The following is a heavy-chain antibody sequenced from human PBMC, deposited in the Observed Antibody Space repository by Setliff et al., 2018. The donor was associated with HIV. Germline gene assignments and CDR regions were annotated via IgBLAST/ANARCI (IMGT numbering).Heavy chain of an antibody. D-gene: IGHD6-19*01. CDR1: GYTFTGYY. V-gene: IGHV1-46*01. J-gene: IGHJ6*03. Sequence: AASVKVSCKASGYTFTGYYMHWVRQAPGQGLEWMGWINPSGGSTSYAQKFQGRVTMTRDTSTSTVYMELSSLRSEDTAVYYCARNPRIAVAGTDYYYYMDVWGNGTTVTVSS. CDR3: ARNPRIAVAGTDYYYYMDV. CDR2: INPSGGST.